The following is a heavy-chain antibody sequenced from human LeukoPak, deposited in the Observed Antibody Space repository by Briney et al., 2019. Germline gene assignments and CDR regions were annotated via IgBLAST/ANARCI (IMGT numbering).Heavy chain of an antibody. CDR1: GGSFSGYY. CDR3: ARRLRLGELSFRPWDY. D-gene: IGHD3-16*02. J-gene: IGHJ4*02. V-gene: IGHV4-34*01. Sequence: SETLSLTCAVYGGSFSGYYWSWIRQPPGKGLEWIGEINHSGSTNYNPSLKSRVTISVDTSKNQFSLKLSSVTAADTAVYYCARRLRLGELSFRPWDYWGQGTLVTVSS. CDR2: INHSGST.